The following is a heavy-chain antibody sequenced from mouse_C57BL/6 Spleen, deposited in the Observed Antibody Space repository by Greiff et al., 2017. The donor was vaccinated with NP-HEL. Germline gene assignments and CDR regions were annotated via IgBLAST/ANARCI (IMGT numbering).Heavy chain of an antibody. V-gene: IGHV1-69*01. D-gene: IGHD2-1*01. CDR2: IDPSDSYT. J-gene: IGHJ1*03. CDR3: ARSGNHYGNYDWYFDV. CDR1: GYTFTSYW. Sequence: VQLQQPGAELVMPGASVKLSCKASGYTFTSYWMHWVKQRPGQGLEWIGEIDPSDSYTNYNQKFKGKSTLTVDKSSSTAYMQLSSLTSEDSAVYYCARSGNHYGNYDWYFDVWGTGTTVTVSS.